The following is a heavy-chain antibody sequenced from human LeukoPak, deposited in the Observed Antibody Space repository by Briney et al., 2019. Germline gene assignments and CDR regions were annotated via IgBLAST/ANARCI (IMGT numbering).Heavy chain of an antibody. CDR3: AKEVGPDLGA. J-gene: IGHJ4*02. Sequence: GMSLRLSCAASGFTFSSYAIHWVRQPPGKGLEWVAIIWYDGSKTYYAESVKGRFTISRDNSNNMAYLQMSSLRVEDTAVYFCAKEVGPDLGAWGQGTLVTVSS. CDR1: GFTFSSYA. V-gene: IGHV3-33*06. CDR2: IWYDGSKT. D-gene: IGHD1-26*01.